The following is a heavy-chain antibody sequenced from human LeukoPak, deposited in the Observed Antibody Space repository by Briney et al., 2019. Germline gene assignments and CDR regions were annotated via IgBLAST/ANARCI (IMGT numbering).Heavy chain of an antibody. CDR1: GGTFSSYA. Sequence: GASVKVSCKASGGTFSSYANSWVRQAPGQGLEWMGGIIPIFGTANYAQKFQGRVTITADESTSTAYMELSSLRSEDTAVYYCARGPALQVVTAIVRWRFDPWGQGTLVTVSS. V-gene: IGHV1-69*01. CDR3: ARGPALQVVTAIVRWRFDP. J-gene: IGHJ5*02. D-gene: IGHD2-21*02. CDR2: IIPIFGTA.